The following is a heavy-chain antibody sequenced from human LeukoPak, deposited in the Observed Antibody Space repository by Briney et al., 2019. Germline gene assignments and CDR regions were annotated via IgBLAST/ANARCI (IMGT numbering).Heavy chain of an antibody. CDR1: GFTFSSYS. CDR2: ISSSSSYI. J-gene: IGHJ3*02. D-gene: IGHD3-10*01. V-gene: IGHV3-21*01. Sequence: GGSLRLSCAASGFTFSSYSMNWVRQAPGKGLEWVPSISSSSSYIYYADSVKGRFTISRDNAKNSLYLQMNSLRAEDTAVYYCARGITQLLDAFDIWGQGTMVTVSS. CDR3: ARGITQLLDAFDI.